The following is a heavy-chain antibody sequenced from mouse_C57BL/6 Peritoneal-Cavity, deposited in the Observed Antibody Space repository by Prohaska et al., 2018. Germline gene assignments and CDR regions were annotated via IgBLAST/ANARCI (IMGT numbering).Heavy chain of an antibody. J-gene: IGHJ4*01. CDR2: IYPGSGST. Sequence: VKQRPGQGLEWIGDIYPGSGSTNYNEKFKSKATLTVDTSSSTAYMQLSSLTSEDSAVYYCARWGGHAMDYWGQGTSVTVSS. CDR3: ARWGGHAMDY. V-gene: IGHV1-55*01.